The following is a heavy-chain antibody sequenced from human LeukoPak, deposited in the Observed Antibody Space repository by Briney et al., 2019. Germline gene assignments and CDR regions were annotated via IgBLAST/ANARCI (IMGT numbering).Heavy chain of an antibody. CDR1: GFTFSSYG. CDR2: IWYDGSNK. CDR3: ARRTYYDILTGFTLGYGMDV. V-gene: IGHV3-33*01. Sequence: GKSLRLSCAASGFTFSSYGMHWVRQAPGKGLEWVAVIWYDGSNKYYADSVKGRFTISRDNSKNTLYLQMNSLRAEDTAVYYCARRTYYDILTGFTLGYGMDVWGQGTTVTVSS. J-gene: IGHJ6*02. D-gene: IGHD3-9*01.